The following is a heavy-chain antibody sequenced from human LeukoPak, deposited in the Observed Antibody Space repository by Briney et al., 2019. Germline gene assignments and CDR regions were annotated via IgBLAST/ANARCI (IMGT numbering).Heavy chain of an antibody. CDR2: MYYSGST. Sequence: SETLSLTCTVSGGSISRSSYYWGWIRQSPGKGLEWIGSMYYSGSTYYNPSLKSRVTISVDMSENHFSLKLSSVTAADTAVYYCARVTKSPHYFDYWGQGTLVTVSS. D-gene: IGHD1-14*01. CDR1: GGSISRSSYY. CDR3: ARVTKSPHYFDY. V-gene: IGHV4-39*07. J-gene: IGHJ4*02.